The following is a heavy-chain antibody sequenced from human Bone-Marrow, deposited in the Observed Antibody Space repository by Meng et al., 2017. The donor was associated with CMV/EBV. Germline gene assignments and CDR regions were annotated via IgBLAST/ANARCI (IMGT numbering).Heavy chain of an antibody. J-gene: IGHJ4*02. V-gene: IGHV3-23*03. D-gene: IGHD2-2*01. Sequence: GESLKISCAASGFTFSNYAMSWVRQAPGKGLEWVSVIYSGDTGTYYADSVKGRFTISRDNSKNTLYLQMNSLRAEDTAVYYCARGPQYQLLNYWGQGTLVTVSS. CDR2: IYSGDTGT. CDR3: ARGPQYQLLNY. CDR1: GFTFSNYA.